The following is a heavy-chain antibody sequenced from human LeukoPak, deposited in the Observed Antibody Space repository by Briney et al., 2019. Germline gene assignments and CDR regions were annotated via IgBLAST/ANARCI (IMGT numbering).Heavy chain of an antibody. CDR2: IYYSGST. Sequence: SETLSLTCTVSGVSISSFYWSWIRQPPGKGLEGFGYIYYSGSTNYNPSLKSRVTISVDTSKTQFSLKLSSVTAADTAVYYCARTYYYDSSGYYYDAFDIWGQGTMVTVSS. CDR3: ARTYYYDSSGYYYDAFDI. V-gene: IGHV4-59*01. CDR1: GVSISSFY. J-gene: IGHJ3*02. D-gene: IGHD3-22*01.